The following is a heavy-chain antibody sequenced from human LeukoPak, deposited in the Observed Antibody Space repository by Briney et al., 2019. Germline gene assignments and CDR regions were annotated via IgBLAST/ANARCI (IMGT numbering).Heavy chain of an antibody. CDR1: GFTFSNAW. J-gene: IGHJ4*02. V-gene: IGHV3-15*01. D-gene: IGHD3-9*01. Sequence: PGGSLRLSCAASGFTFSNAWMSWVRQAAGEGLEWVGGIKSKTDGGTTDYAAPVKGRFTISRDDSKNTLYLQMNSLKTEDTAVYYGSTDASDDWNYYDYWGQGTLVTVSS. CDR2: IKSKTDGGTT. CDR3: STDASDDWNYYDY.